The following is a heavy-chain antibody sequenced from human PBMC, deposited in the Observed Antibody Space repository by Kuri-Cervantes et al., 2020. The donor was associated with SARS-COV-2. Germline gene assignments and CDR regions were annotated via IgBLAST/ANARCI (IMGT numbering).Heavy chain of an antibody. J-gene: IGHJ6*02. Sequence: GGSLRLSCAASGFTFSSYEMNWVRQAPGKGLEWVAVISYDGSNKYYADSVKGRFTISRDNSKKRVYLQMNSLRAEDTAVYYCARAYDLIYYYSMDVWGQGTTVTVSS. D-gene: IGHD3-22*01. CDR2: ISYDGSNK. CDR1: GFTFSSYE. CDR3: ARAYDLIYYYSMDV. V-gene: IGHV3-30-3*01.